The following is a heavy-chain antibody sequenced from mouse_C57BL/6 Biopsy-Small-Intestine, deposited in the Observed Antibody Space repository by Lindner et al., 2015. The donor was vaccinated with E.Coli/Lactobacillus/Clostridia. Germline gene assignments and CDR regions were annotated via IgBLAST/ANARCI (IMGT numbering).Heavy chain of an antibody. V-gene: IGHV1-82*01. J-gene: IGHJ2*01. CDR1: GYAFSSSW. D-gene: IGHD1-1*01. CDR2: ILPGSGST. CDR3: ARSSSTVGYYFDY. Sequence: VQLQESGPELVKPGASVKISCKASGYAFSSSWMNWVKQRPGKGLELIGEILPGSGSTNFNEKFKGKATFTADTSSNTAYMQLSSLTSEDSAVYYCARSSSTVGYYFDYWGQGTTLTVLL.